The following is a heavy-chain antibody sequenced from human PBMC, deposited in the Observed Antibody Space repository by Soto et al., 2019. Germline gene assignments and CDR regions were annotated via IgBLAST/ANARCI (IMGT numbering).Heavy chain of an antibody. CDR3: AKLYWNPRYFDY. CDR1: GFTFSSVA. CDR2: INDSGGST. V-gene: IGHV3-23*01. J-gene: IGHJ4*02. D-gene: IGHD1-1*01. Sequence: LRLSCAASGFTFSSVAMAWVRQAPGKGLEWVGSINDSGGSTDYAASVRGRFTISRDNSRNTLYLRMNSLRADDTAVYYCAKLYWNPRYFDYWGQGTRVTVSS.